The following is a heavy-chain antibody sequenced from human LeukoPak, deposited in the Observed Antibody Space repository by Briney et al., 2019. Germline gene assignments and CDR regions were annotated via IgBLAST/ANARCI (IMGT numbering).Heavy chain of an antibody. CDR2: IIPIFGTA. Sequence: HAASVKVSCKASGGTFSSYAISWVRQAPGQGLEWMGGIIPIFGTANYAQKFQGRVTITTDESTSTAYMELSSLRSEDTAVYYCARDIYYDSSGYTWGQGTLVTVSS. CDR1: GGTFSSYA. J-gene: IGHJ5*02. D-gene: IGHD3-22*01. V-gene: IGHV1-69*05. CDR3: ARDIYYDSSGYT.